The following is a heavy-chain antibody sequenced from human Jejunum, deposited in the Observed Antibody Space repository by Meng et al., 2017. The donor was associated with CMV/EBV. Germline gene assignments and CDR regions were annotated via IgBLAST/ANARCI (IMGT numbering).Heavy chain of an antibody. CDR2: ISSSATT. Sequence: SMTSGAYCCTWIRQSPGKSLGWIGNISSSATTYYTPSLKSRVTISVDTSRTQFSLNLTSVTVADTAVYYCANYYYDTSGHNWIDPWGRGALVTVSS. CDR1: SMTSGAYC. J-gene: IGHJ5*02. CDR3: ANYYYDTSGHNWIDP. V-gene: IGHV4-30-4*08. D-gene: IGHD3-22*01.